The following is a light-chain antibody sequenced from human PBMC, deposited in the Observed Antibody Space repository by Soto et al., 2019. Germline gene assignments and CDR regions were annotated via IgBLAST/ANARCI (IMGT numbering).Light chain of an antibody. Sequence: EIVLTKSPGTLALSPGERATLSCRASQSIRSHYLAWYQQKPGQAPRLLISGAHNRAPGIPDRFSGSESGTDFTLRISVLEPEDFAVYYCQQYGSSVTFGQGTKVEIK. J-gene: IGKJ1*01. V-gene: IGKV3-20*01. CDR1: QSIRSHY. CDR2: GAH. CDR3: QQYGSSVT.